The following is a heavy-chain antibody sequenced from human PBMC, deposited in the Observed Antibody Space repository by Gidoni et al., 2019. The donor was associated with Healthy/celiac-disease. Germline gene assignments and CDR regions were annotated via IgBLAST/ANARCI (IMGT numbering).Heavy chain of an antibody. CDR2: IIPIFGKA. V-gene: IGHV1-69*01. CDR3: ARRGGVGATFYYGMDV. Sequence: QVQLVQSGAEVKKPGSSVKVSCKASGGTFSSYAISWVRQAPGQGLEWMGGIIPIFGKANYAQKFQGRLTIPAEEPTSTAYMGRSSLRSEDTAVYYCARRGGVGATFYYGMDVWGQGTTVTVSS. J-gene: IGHJ6*02. CDR1: GGTFSSYA. D-gene: IGHD1-26*01.